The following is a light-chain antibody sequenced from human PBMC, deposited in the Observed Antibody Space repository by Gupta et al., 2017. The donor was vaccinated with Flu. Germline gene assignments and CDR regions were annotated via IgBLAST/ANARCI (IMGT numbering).Light chain of an antibody. CDR1: QSISSW. J-gene: IGKJ1*01. V-gene: IGKV1-5*03. CDR2: KAS. Sequence: IQMTQSPSPLSASVGDRVTITCRASQSISSWLAWYPQKPGRAAKLQIYKASRLESGVPSRFRGSGSGTEFTLTISRLKADGFATYDCRKYGRDLTLTFGRGTKVEIK. CDR3: RKYGRDLTLT.